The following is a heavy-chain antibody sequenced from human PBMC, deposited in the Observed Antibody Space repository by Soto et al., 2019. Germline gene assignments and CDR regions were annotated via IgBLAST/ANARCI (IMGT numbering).Heavy chain of an antibody. Sequence: SETLSLTCTVSGDSISSGGYYWSWIRQHPGKGLEWIGYIYYSGSTYYNPSLKSRVTISVDTSKNQFSLKLSSVTAADTAVYYCAREGGASDTAMNDGMDVWGQGTTVTVSS. CDR3: AREGGASDTAMNDGMDV. CDR1: GDSISSGGYY. V-gene: IGHV4-31*03. D-gene: IGHD5-18*01. CDR2: IYYSGST. J-gene: IGHJ6*02.